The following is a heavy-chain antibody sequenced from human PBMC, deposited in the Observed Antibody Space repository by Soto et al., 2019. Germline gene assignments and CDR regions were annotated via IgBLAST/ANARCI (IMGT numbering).Heavy chain of an antibody. J-gene: IGHJ4*02. Sequence: GGSLRLSCAASGFTFSDYYMSWIRQAPGKGLEWVSYISSSGSTIYYADSVKGRFTISRDNAKNSLYLQMNSLRAEDTAVYYCARTLEMATPPNYFDYWGQGTLVTVSS. CDR1: GFTFSDYY. D-gene: IGHD5-12*01. V-gene: IGHV3-11*01. CDR2: ISSSGSTI. CDR3: ARTLEMATPPNYFDY.